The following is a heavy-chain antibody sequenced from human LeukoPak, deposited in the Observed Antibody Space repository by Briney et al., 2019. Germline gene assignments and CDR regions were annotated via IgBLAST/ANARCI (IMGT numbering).Heavy chain of an antibody. CDR2: ISGSGGST. D-gene: IGHD3-16*01. V-gene: IGHV3-23*01. J-gene: IGHJ4*02. CDR3: AKGYYDYVWGSYYFDY. CDR1: GSTFSSYA. Sequence: GGSLRLSCAASGSTFSSYAMSWVRQAPGKGLEWVSAISGSGGSTYYADSVKGRFTISRDNSRDTLYLQMNSLRAEDTAVYYCAKGYYDYVWGSYYFDYWGQGTLATVSS.